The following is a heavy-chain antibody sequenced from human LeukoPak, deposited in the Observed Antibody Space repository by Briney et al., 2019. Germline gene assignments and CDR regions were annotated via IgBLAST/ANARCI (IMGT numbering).Heavy chain of an antibody. CDR3: ARPMVRGVNWFDP. V-gene: IGHV3-48*01. CDR2: ISSSSTI. J-gene: IGHJ5*02. Sequence: PGGSLRLSCAASGFTFSSYSMNWVRQAPGKGLEWVSYISSSSTIYYADSVKGRFTISRDNAKNSLYLQMNSLRAEDTAVYYCARPMVRGVNWFDPWGQGTLVTVSS. D-gene: IGHD3-10*01. CDR1: GFTFSSYS.